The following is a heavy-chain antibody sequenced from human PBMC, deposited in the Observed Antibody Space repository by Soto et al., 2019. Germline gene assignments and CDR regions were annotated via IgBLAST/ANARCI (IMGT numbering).Heavy chain of an antibody. D-gene: IGHD3-22*01. CDR3: AKVGPYYDSSGFDY. J-gene: IGHJ4*02. CDR2: ISYDGSNK. CDR1: GFTFSSYG. Sequence: GGSLRLSCAASGFTFSSYGMRWVRQAPGKGLEWVAVISYDGSNKYYVDSVKGRFPISRDNSKNTLYLQMNSLRAEDTAVYYCAKVGPYYDSSGFDYWGQGTLVTISS. V-gene: IGHV3-30*18.